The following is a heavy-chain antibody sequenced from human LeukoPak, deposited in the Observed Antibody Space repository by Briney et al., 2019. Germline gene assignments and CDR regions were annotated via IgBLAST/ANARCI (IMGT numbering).Heavy chain of an antibody. Sequence: SVKVSCKASGGTISNYVINWVRQAPGQGLEWMGGLIPIFGTANYAQKFQGRVTITTDASTSTAYMELSSLRSEDTAVYYCARVYYDSSGYYFPNWFDPWGQGALVTVSS. CDR3: ARVYYDSSGYYFPNWFDP. CDR2: LIPIFGTA. J-gene: IGHJ5*02. V-gene: IGHV1-69*05. CDR1: GGTISNYV. D-gene: IGHD3-22*01.